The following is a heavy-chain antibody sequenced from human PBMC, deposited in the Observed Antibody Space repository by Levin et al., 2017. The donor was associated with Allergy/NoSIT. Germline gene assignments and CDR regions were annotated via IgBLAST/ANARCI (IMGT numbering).Heavy chain of an antibody. CDR1: GFNFRAYA. CDR2: ISFDGTNK. J-gene: IGHJ4*02. D-gene: IGHD3-10*01. Sequence: AGGSLRLSCAASGFNFRAYAMHWVRQAPGKGLEWLAIISFDGTNKYSADSVKGRFTVSRDNSNNTLHLEMHGLRTTDTAVYYCARDGARDTEGSSFDYWGRGTQVTVSS. CDR3: ARDGARDTEGSSFDY. V-gene: IGHV3-30*04.